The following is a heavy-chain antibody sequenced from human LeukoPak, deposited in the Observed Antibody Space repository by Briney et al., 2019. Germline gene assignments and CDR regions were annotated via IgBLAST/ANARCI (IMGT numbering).Heavy chain of an antibody. CDR3: ARDRYSSGWYDDAFDI. CDR1: GGSISSYY. Sequence: SETLSLTCTVSGGSISSYYWSWIRQPAGKGLEWIGRIYTSGSTNYNPSLKSRVTMSVDTSKNQFSLKLSSVTAADTAVYYCARDRYSSGWYDDAFDIWGQGTMVTVSS. CDR2: IYTSGST. J-gene: IGHJ3*02. D-gene: IGHD6-13*01. V-gene: IGHV4-4*07.